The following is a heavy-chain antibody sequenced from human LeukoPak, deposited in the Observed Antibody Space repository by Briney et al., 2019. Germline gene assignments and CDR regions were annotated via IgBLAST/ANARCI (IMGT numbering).Heavy chain of an antibody. CDR2: ISGSGGST. Sequence: GGSLRLSCAASGFTFSSYAMSWVRQAPGKGLEWVSAISGSGGSTYYADSVKGRFTISRDNSKNTLYLQMNSLRAEDTAVYYCAKDSNYGSGSYLGAPDYWGQGTLVTVSS. D-gene: IGHD3-10*01. V-gene: IGHV3-23*01. J-gene: IGHJ4*02. CDR1: GFTFSSYA. CDR3: AKDSNYGSGSYLGAPDY.